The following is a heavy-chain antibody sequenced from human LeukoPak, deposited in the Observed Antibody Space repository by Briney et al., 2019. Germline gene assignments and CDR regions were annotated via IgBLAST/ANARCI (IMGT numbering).Heavy chain of an antibody. J-gene: IGHJ4*02. D-gene: IGHD6-13*01. CDR3: ARPLSSNSYPGFDY. V-gene: IGHV3-48*01. Sequence: GGSLRLSCAASGFTFSIYSMNWVRQAPGKGLEGVSYISSTSSTIYYADSVKGRFTISRDNAKNSLYLQMNSLRAEDTAVYYCARPLSSNSYPGFDYWGQGTLVTVSS. CDR2: ISSTSSTI. CDR1: GFTFSIYS.